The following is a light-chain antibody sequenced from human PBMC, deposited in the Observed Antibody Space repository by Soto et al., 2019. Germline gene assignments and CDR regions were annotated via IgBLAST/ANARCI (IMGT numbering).Light chain of an antibody. CDR2: DVS. V-gene: IGLV2-14*03. CDR3: SSYTTSNTSQIV. J-gene: IGLJ1*01. Sequence: QSVLTQPASVSGSPGQSITISCTGTSSDVGGYNYVSWYQHHPGKAPKLIIFDVSNRPSGVSNPFSGSKSGNTASLTISALQTEDEADYYGSSYTTSNTSQIVFGTGTKLTVL. CDR1: SSDVGGYNY.